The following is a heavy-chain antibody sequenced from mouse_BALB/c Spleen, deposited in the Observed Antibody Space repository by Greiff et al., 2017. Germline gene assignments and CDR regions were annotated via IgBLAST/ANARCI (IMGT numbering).Heavy chain of an antibody. V-gene: IGHV14-4*02. CDR1: GFNIKDYY. CDR3: NAVDGYYTDYYAMDY. J-gene: IGHJ4*01. Sequence: EVKLVESGAELVRSGASVKLSCTASGFNIKDYYMHWVKQRPEQGLEWIGWIDPENGDTEYAPKFQGKATMTADTSSNTAYLQLSSLTSEDTAVYYCNAVDGYYTDYYAMDYWGQGTSVTVSS. CDR2: IDPENGDT. D-gene: IGHD2-3*01.